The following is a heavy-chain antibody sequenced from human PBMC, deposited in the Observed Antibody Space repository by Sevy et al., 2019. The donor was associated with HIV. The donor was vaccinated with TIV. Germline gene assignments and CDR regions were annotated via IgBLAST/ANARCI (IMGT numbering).Heavy chain of an antibody. V-gene: IGHV3-23*01. D-gene: IGHD2-2*01. CDR3: ARVGSCSSTSCKYNWNRYYYYYGMDV. CDR2: ISGSTDRST. J-gene: IGHJ6*02. CDR1: GFSFSNYA. Sequence: GGSLRLSCAASGFSFSNYAMNWVRQAPGKGLEWVSAISGSTDRSTYYADSVKGRFTISRDNSKNTLYLQMNSLRAEDTAVYYCARVGSCSSTSCKYNWNRYYYYYGMDVWGQGTTVTVSS.